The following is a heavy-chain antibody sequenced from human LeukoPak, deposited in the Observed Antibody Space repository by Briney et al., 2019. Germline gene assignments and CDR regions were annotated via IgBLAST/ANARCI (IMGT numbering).Heavy chain of an antibody. CDR3: ARNPSSIYGGMDV. CDR1: GGSMRSYY. D-gene: IGHD5/OR15-5a*01. Sequence: SETLSLTCTVSGGSMRSYYWSWIRQPPGKGLEWIGYVFYGVSSSYNPSLKSRVTIPVDTSKNQFSLNLSSVTAADTAVYYCARNPSSIYGGMDVWGQGTTVTVSS. CDR2: VFYGVSS. V-gene: IGHV4-59*01. J-gene: IGHJ6*02.